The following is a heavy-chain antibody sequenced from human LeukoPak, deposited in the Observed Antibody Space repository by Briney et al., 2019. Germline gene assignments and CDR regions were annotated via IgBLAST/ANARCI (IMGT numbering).Heavy chain of an antibody. CDR1: GGTFSSYA. Sequence: ASVKVSCKASGGTFSSYAISWVRQAPGQGLEWMGIINPSGGSTSYAQKFQGRVTMTRDTSTSTVYMELSSLRSEDTAVYYCWVGQGYFDLWGRGTLVTVSS. D-gene: IGHD1-26*01. CDR3: WVGQGYFDL. CDR2: INPSGGST. V-gene: IGHV1-46*01. J-gene: IGHJ2*01.